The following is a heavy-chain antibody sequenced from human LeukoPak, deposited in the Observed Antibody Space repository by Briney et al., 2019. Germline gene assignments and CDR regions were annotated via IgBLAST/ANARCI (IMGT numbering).Heavy chain of an antibody. V-gene: IGHV1-8*03. CDR1: GYTFTSYG. CDR2: MNPNSGNT. CDR3: ARGDSGTFDY. D-gene: IGHD1-14*01. J-gene: IGHJ4*02. Sequence: GASVKASCKASGYTFTSYGISWVRQATGQGLEWMGWMNPNSGNTGYAQKFQGRVTITRNTSISTAYMELSSLRSEDTAVYYCARGDSGTFDYWGQGTLVTVSS.